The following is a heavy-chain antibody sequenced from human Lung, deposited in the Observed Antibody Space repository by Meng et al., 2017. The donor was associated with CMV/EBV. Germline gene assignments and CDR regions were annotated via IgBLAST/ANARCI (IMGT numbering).Heavy chain of an antibody. CDR3: AREKTYYYGSGSPHYYYYGMDF. Sequence: SXTXSLXCAVSGGSISSSNWWSWVRQPPGKGLEWIGEIYHSGSTNYNPSLKSRVTISVDKSKNQFSLKLSSVTAADTAVYYCAREKTYYYGSGSPHYYYYGMDFXGQGXTVTVSS. V-gene: IGHV4-4*02. CDR1: GGSISSSNW. D-gene: IGHD3-10*01. J-gene: IGHJ6*02. CDR2: IYHSGST.